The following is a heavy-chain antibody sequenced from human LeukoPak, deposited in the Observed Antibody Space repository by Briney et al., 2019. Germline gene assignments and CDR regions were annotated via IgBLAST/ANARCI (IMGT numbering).Heavy chain of an antibody. D-gene: IGHD3-10*01. CDR3: ARNVDSGLDY. CDR2: INPGGGST. CDR1: GYTFTTYY. J-gene: IGHJ4*02. V-gene: IGHV1-46*03. Sequence: ASVKVSXKASGYTFTTYYVHWVRQAPGQGLEWMGFINPGGGSTSYAQKFQGRVTMTRVTSTSTIYMELSSLRSEDTAVYYCARNVDSGLDYWGQGTLVTVSS.